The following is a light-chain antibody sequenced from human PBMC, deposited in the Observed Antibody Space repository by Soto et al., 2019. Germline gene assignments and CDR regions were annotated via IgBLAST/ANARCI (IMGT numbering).Light chain of an antibody. CDR3: SSYTSSITLV. J-gene: IGLJ2*01. V-gene: IGLV2-14*03. CDR1: SGDVGGYNY. CDR2: DVS. Sequence: QSVLTQPASVSGSPGQSITISCTGTSGDVGGYNYVSWYQQHPGKAPKLMIYDVSNRPSGVSNRFSGSKSGNTASLSISGLQAEDEADYYCSSYTSSITLVFGGGTKVTVL.